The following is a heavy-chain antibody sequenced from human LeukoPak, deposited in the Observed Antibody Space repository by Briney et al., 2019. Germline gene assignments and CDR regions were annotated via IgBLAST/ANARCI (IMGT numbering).Heavy chain of an antibody. CDR2: IYHSGST. CDR3: ARSVGPSGSYEHAYYFDY. CDR1: GGSISSSNW. V-gene: IGHV4-4*02. Sequence: SETLSLTCAVSGGSISSSNWWSWVRQPPGKGLEWIGVIYHSGSTNYNPSLKSRVTISVDNSKNQFSLKLSSVTAADTAVYYCARSVGPSGSYEHAYYFDYWGQGTLVTVSS. D-gene: IGHD1-26*01. J-gene: IGHJ4*02.